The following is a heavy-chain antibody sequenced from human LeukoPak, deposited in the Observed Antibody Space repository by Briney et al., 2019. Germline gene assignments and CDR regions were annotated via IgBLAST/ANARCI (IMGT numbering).Heavy chain of an antibody. J-gene: IGHJ4*02. CDR1: GFTFSSYA. D-gene: IGHD5-18*01. V-gene: IGHV3-23*01. CDR2: ISGSGGST. CDR3: AKDRGVGDTAMDASDY. Sequence: GGSLRLSCAASGFTFSSYATSWVRQAPGKGLEWVSAISGSGGSTYYADSVKGRFTISRDNSKNTLYLQMNSLRAEDTAVYYCAKDRGVGDTAMDASDYWGQGTLVTVSS.